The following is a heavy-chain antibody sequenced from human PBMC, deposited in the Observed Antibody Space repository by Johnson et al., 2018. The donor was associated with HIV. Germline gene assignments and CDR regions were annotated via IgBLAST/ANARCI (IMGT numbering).Heavy chain of an antibody. Sequence: VQLVESGGGLVQRGGSLRLSCAASGVTFSNFAMNWVRQAPGKGLEWVSVISGSGVSTYYADSVKGRFTISRDNSKNTLYLQMNSLRAEDTAIYYCALDGRRGYSYDWGHDAFDIWGQGTMVTVSS. V-gene: IGHV3-23*04. CDR1: GVTFSNFA. CDR2: ISGSGVST. J-gene: IGHJ3*02. CDR3: ALDGRRGYSYDWGHDAFDI. D-gene: IGHD5-18*01.